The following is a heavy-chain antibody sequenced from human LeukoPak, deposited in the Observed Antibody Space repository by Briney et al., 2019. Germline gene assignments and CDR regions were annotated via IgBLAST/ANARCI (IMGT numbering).Heavy chain of an antibody. CDR3: ARDLRRVRAAAGTDY. D-gene: IGHD6-13*01. J-gene: IGHJ4*02. V-gene: IGHV3-48*01. Sequence: GGSLRLSCAASGFTFSSYSMNWVRQAPGNGLEWVSYISRIISTIYYADSVKGRFTISRDNAKNSLYLQMNSLRAEDTAVYYCARDLRRVRAAAGTDYWGQGALVTVSS. CDR2: ISRIISTI. CDR1: GFTFSSYS.